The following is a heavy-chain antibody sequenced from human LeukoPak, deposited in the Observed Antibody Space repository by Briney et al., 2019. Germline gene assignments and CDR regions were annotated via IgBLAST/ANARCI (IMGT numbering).Heavy chain of an antibody. J-gene: IGHJ4*02. V-gene: IGHV1-46*01. D-gene: IGHD6-13*01. Sequence: VASVKVSCKAPGYTFTSYYIHWVRQAPGQGLEWMGIINPSDGSTSYAQKFQGRVTMTRDTSTSTVYMELSSLRSEDTAVYYCARVIAAAVYFVWGQGTLVTVSS. CDR2: INPSDGST. CDR3: ARVIAAAVYFV. CDR1: GYTFTSYY.